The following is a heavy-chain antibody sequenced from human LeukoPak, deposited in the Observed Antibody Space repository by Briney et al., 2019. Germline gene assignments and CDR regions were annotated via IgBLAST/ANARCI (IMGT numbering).Heavy chain of an antibody. J-gene: IGHJ3*02. CDR2: IYYSGST. Sequence: PSETLSLTCTVSGGSISSYYWSWIRQPPGKGLEWIGYIYYSGSTNYNPSLKSRVTISVDTSKNQFSLKLSSVTAADTAVYHCARRAVTTKVPDAFDIWGQGTMVTVSS. V-gene: IGHV4-59*01. D-gene: IGHD4-17*01. CDR3: ARRAVTTKVPDAFDI. CDR1: GGSISSYY.